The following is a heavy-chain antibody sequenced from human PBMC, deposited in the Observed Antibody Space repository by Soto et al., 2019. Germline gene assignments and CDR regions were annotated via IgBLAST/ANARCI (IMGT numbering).Heavy chain of an antibody. J-gene: IGHJ4*02. CDR3: ARGPRGLYHHDY. D-gene: IGHD2-2*01. CDR1: GFNFSGDW. V-gene: IGHV3-74*01. CDR2: INMDGSST. Sequence: GGSLRLSCAASGFNFSGDWMHWVRQAAGKGLVWVSRINMDGSSTNYADSVKGRFTISRDNAKNTLYLQMNSLRVDDTAVYYCARGPRGLYHHDYWGQGALVTVSS.